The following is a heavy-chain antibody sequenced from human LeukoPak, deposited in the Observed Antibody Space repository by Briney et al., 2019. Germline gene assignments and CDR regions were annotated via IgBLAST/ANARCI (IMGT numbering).Heavy chain of an antibody. CDR2: ISYDENDK. CDR3: ARRWSFDY. CDR1: GFTFSSYA. Sequence: GRSLRLSCAASGFTFSSYAVHWVRQAPGKGLEWVAVISYDENDKYYADSVKGRFTISRDNSKNTLYLQMNSLRTEDTAVYYCARRWSFDYWGQGTLVTVSS. D-gene: IGHD6-13*01. J-gene: IGHJ4*02. V-gene: IGHV3-30*04.